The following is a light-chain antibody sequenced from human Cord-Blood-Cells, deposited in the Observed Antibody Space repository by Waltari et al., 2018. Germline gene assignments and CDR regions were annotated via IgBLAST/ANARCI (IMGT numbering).Light chain of an antibody. CDR1: KLGDKY. CDR3: QAWDSSYV. Sequence: SYELTQPPSVSVSPGQTASITCSGDKLGDKYACWYQQKPGQSPVLVIYQGSKRPSGIPERFSGFNSGNTSTLTISGTQAMDEADYYCQAWDSSYVFGTGTKVTVL. J-gene: IGLJ1*01. V-gene: IGLV3-1*01. CDR2: QGS.